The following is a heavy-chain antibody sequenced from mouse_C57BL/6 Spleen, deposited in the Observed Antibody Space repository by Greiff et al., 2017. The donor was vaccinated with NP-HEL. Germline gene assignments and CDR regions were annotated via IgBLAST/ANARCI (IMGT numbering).Heavy chain of an antibody. CDR2: IYPGDGDT. Sequence: VQLQQSGAELVKPGASVKISCKASGYAFSSYWMNWVKQRPGKGLEWIGQIYPGDGDTNYNGQFKGKATLPADKSSSTAYMQLSSLTAEDSAVYFCAREGTGYFDDWGQGTTLTVSS. V-gene: IGHV1-80*01. J-gene: IGHJ2*01. D-gene: IGHD4-1*01. CDR3: AREGTGYFDD. CDR1: GYAFSSYW.